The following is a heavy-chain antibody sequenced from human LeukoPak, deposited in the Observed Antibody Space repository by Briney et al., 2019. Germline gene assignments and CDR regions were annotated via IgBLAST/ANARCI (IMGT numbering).Heavy chain of an antibody. D-gene: IGHD3-22*01. V-gene: IGHV3-11*01. CDR1: GFTFSNYY. CDR3: AIDRYDDSSGHRRAHYGMDV. J-gene: IGHJ6*02. Sequence: PGGSLRLSCAASGFTFSNYYMSWIRQAPGKGMEWVSYISSSGSTTYYADSVNGRFTISRDNAKNSLYLQMNNLRAEETAVYYSAIDRYDDSSGHRRAHYGMDVWGQGTTVTVSS. CDR2: ISSSGSTT.